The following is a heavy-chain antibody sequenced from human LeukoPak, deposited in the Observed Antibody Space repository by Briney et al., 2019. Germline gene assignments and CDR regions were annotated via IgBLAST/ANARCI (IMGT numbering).Heavy chain of an antibody. D-gene: IGHD5-18*01. CDR3: ARDLVGGYSYGQASDY. CDR2: ISAYNGNT. V-gene: IGHV1-18*01. CDR1: GYNFTSYG. Sequence: ASVKVSCKASGYNFTSYGISWVRQAPGQGLEWMGWISAYNGNTNYAQKLQGRVTMTTDTSTSTAYMELRSLRSDDTAVYYCARDLVGGYSYGQASDYWGQGTLVTVSS. J-gene: IGHJ4*02.